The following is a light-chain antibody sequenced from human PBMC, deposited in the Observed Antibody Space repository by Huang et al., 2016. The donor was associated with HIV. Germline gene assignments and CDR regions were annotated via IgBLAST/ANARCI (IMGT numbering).Light chain of an antibody. J-gene: IGKJ2*01. CDR2: GAS. CDR1: QSFSSN. Sequence: EIVMTQSPATLSVSPGERATLSCRASQSFSSNLAGYQQKPGQSPRLLIYGASTRATGIPARFSGSGSGTEFTLTISGLQSEDFAVYYCQQYNNWPPYTFGQGTKLEIK. CDR3: QQYNNWPPYT. V-gene: IGKV3-15*01.